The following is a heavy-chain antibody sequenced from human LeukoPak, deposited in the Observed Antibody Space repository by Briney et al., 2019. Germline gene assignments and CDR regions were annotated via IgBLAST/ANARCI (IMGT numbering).Heavy chain of an antibody. CDR2: IYSGGST. J-gene: IGHJ6*02. CDR1: GFSFNGDW. Sequence: GGSLRLSCAASGFSFNGDWMNWVRQAPGKGLEWVSVIYSGGSTYYADSVKGRFTISRDNSKNTLYLQMNSLRAEDTAVYYCARDSGSSWYSPYYYYGMDVWGQGTTVTVSS. D-gene: IGHD6-13*01. CDR3: ARDSGSSWYSPYYYYGMDV. V-gene: IGHV3-66*01.